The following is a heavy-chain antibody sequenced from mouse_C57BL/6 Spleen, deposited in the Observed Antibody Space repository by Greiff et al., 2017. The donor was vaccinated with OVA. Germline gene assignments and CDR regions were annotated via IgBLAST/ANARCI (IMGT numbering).Heavy chain of an antibody. CDR3: ARNYYGSSWYFDV. J-gene: IGHJ1*03. Sequence: QVHVKQPGAELVRPGSSVKLSCKASGYTFTSYWMDWVKQRPGQGLEWIGNIYPSDSETHYNQKFKDKATLTVDKSSSTAYMQLSSLTSEDSAVYYCARNYYGSSWYFDVWGTGTTVTVSS. CDR1: GYTFTSYW. CDR2: IYPSDSET. V-gene: IGHV1-61*01. D-gene: IGHD1-1*01.